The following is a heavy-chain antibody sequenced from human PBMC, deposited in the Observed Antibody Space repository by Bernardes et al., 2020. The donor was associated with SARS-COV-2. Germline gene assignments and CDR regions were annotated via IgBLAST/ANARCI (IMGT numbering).Heavy chain of an antibody. CDR3: AAVLVVITGNDAFDI. V-gene: IGHV1-58*01. D-gene: IGHD3-22*01. Sequence: SVPVACKAFAFIFISSAVQWVRPTRGKRLAWVGWIVVGSCNTNYAHKFQERVTITRDMYTSAAYMELSSLRSEDTAVYYCAAVLVVITGNDAFDIWCQWTMVT. CDR1: AFIFISSA. J-gene: IGHJ3*02. CDR2: IVVGSCNT.